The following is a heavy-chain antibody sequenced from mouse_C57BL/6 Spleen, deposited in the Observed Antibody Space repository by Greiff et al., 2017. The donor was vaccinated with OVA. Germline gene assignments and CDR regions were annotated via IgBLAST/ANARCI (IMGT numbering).Heavy chain of an antibody. Sequence: QVQLQQSGTELVKPGASVTLSCKASGYTFTSYWMHWVKQRPGQGLEWIGNINPSNGGTNYNEKFKSKATLTVDKSSSTAYMQLSSQTSEDSAVYYCARSGSNSYFDYWGQGTTLTVSS. J-gene: IGHJ2*01. D-gene: IGHD2-5*01. CDR1: GYTFTSYW. CDR2: INPSNGGT. V-gene: IGHV1-53*01. CDR3: ARSGSNSYFDY.